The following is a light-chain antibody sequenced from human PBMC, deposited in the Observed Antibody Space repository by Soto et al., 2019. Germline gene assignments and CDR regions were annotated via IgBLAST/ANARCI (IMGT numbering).Light chain of an antibody. V-gene: IGLV4-69*01. J-gene: IGLJ2*01. CDR3: QTWGSGSCV. CDR2: LNNDGTY. Sequence: QTVVTQSPSASASLGASVKLTGTLSSGHSSYIIAWHQQQPEKGPRYLMRLNNDGTYTKGDGIPDRFSGSSSGTERYLTISSLQSEDEADYYCQTWGSGSCVFGGGTKLTVL. CDR1: SGHSSYI.